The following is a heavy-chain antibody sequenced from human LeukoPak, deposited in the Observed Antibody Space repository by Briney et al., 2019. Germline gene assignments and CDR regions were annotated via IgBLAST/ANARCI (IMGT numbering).Heavy chain of an antibody. CDR3: ARDMGRSGYYYYYYGMDV. CDR1: GFTFSSYW. CDR2: IWYDGSNK. V-gene: IGHV3-33*08. Sequence: GGSLRLSCAASGFTFSSYWMSWVRQAPGKGLEWVAVIWYDGSNKYYADSVKGRFTISRDNSKNTLYLQMNSLRAEDTAVYYCARDMGRSGYYYYYYGMDVWGQGTTVTVSS. J-gene: IGHJ6*02. D-gene: IGHD3-22*01.